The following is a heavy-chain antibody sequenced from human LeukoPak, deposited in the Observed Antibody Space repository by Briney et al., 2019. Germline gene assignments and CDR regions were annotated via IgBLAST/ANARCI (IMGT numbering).Heavy chain of an antibody. CDR3: AKDVSVAGPWYFDL. Sequence: PGRSLRLSCAASGFSFDDYGMHWVRQAPGNGLEWVSGIRWNSGVIDYADSVKGRFTISRDNAKNSLYLQMNSLRVEDTALYYCAKDVSVAGPWYFDLWGRGTLVTVSS. J-gene: IGHJ2*01. CDR2: IRWNSGVI. D-gene: IGHD6-19*01. CDR1: GFSFDDYG. V-gene: IGHV3-9*01.